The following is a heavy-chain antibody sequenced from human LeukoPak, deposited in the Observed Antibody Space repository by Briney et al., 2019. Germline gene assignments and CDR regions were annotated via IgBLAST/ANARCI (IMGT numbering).Heavy chain of an antibody. D-gene: IGHD2-2*02. CDR3: ARGSANVVPAAILVFDY. CDR1: GGTFSSYA. Sequence: SVKVSCKASGGTFSSYAISWVRQAPGQGLEWMGRIIPILGIANYAQKFQGRVTITADKSTSTAYMELSSLRSEDTAVYYCARGSANVVPAAILVFDYWGQGTLVAVSS. CDR2: IIPILGIA. J-gene: IGHJ4*02. V-gene: IGHV1-69*04.